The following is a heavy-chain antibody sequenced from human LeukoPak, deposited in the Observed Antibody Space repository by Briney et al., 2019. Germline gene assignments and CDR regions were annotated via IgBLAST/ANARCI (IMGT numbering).Heavy chain of an antibody. D-gene: IGHD5-12*01. CDR2: IYSGGST. CDR3: ARDGRGYSGYA. J-gene: IGHJ4*02. V-gene: IGHV3-53*01. Sequence: PGGSLRLSCAAPGFTFSNYAMNWVRQAPGKGLEWVSVIYSGGSTYYADSVKGRFTISRDNSKNTLYLQMNSLRAEDTAVYYCARDGRGYSGYAWGQGTLVTVSS. CDR1: GFTFSNYA.